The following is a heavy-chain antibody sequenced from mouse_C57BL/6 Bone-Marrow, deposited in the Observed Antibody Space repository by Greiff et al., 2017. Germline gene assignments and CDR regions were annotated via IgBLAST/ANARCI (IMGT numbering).Heavy chain of an antibody. J-gene: IGHJ4*01. CDR3: RPGYAMDY. Sequence: VQLQQSGAELVRPGASVKLSCTASGFNIKDDYMHWVKQRPEQGLEWIGWIDPENGDTEYASKFQGKATITADTTSNTAYLQLSSLASEDSAVYYSRPGYAMDYWGQGTSVTVSA. V-gene: IGHV14-4*01. CDR1: GFNIKDDY. CDR2: IDPENGDT.